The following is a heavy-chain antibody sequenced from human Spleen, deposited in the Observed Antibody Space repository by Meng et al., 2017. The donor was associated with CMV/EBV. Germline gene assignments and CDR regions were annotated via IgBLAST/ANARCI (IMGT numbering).Heavy chain of an antibody. CDR2: INPNSGGT. D-gene: IGHD6-19*01. Sequence: SCKASGYTFTDYYIYWVRQAPGQGLEGMGWINPNSGGTKFAEKFQGRVTMTRDTSISTAYMELSSLTSDDTAVYYCARSGWLWGFDSWGQGTLVTVSS. CDR3: ARSGWLWGFDS. J-gene: IGHJ5*01. V-gene: IGHV1-2*02. CDR1: GYTFTDYY.